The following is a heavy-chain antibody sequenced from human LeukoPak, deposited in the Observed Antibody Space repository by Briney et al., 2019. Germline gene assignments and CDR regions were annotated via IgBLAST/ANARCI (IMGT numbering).Heavy chain of an antibody. D-gene: IGHD5-24*01. CDR1: GGSINSNY. V-gene: IGHV4-59*12. J-gene: IGHJ3*02. Sequence: PSETLSLTCTVSGGSINSNYWSWIRQPPGKRLEWIGYVSYSGDTNYHPSLKSRVTISVDTSKNQFSLNLSSVTAADAAVYYCARDTITTPDVIYAFDIWGQGTMVTVSS. CDR3: ARDTITTPDVIYAFDI. CDR2: VSYSGDT.